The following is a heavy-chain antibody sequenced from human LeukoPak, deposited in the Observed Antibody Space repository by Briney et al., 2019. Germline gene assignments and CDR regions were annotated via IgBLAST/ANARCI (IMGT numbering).Heavy chain of an antibody. CDR2: ISSSSSTI. J-gene: IGHJ4*02. Sequence: GGSLRLSCAASGFTFSSCSMNWVRQAPGKGLEWVSYISSSSSTIYYADSVKGRFTISRDNAKNSLYLQMNSLRAEDTAVYYCARVGYDSSGYCRDWGQGTLVTVSS. D-gene: IGHD3-22*01. CDR3: ARVGYDSSGYCRD. CDR1: GFTFSSCS. V-gene: IGHV3-48*04.